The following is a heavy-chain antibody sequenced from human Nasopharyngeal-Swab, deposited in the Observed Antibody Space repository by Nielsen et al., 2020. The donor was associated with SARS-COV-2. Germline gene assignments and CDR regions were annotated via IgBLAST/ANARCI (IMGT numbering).Heavy chain of an antibody. CDR3: ARDGYASGIDY. CDR2: IYYSGST. D-gene: IGHD3-16*01. J-gene: IGHJ4*02. Sequence: RRQSPGKGLEWIGYIYYSGSTNYNPSLKSRVTISVDTSKNQFSLKVSSVTAADTAVYYCARDGYASGIDYWGQGTLVTVSS. V-gene: IGHV4-59*01.